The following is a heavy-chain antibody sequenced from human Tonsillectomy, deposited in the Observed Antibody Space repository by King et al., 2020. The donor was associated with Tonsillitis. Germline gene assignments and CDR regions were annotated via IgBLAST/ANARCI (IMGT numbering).Heavy chain of an antibody. CDR3: AKCGRLRGAAETGRGDYYGMDV. V-gene: IGHV3-30-3*02. Sequence: VQLVESGGGVVQPGRSLRLSCAASGFAFSSYAMHWVRQGPGKGLEWVAVISYDGSNKYYADSVKGRFTISRDNSKNTLYLQMNSLRAEDTAVYYCAKCGRLRGAAETGRGDYYGMDVWGQGTTVTVSS. CDR1: GFAFSSYA. D-gene: IGHD3-10*01. CDR2: ISYDGSNK. J-gene: IGHJ6*01.